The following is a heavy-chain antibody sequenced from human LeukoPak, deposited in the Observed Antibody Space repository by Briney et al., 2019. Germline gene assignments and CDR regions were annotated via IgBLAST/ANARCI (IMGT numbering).Heavy chain of an antibody. J-gene: IGHJ4*02. Sequence: ASVKVSCKASGYTFTSYDINWVRQATGLGLEWMGWMNPNSGNTGYAQKFQGRVTMTRNTSISTAYMELSSLRSEDTAVYYCARLCFISSWYGGFDYWGRGTLVTVSS. D-gene: IGHD6-13*01. CDR3: ARLCFISSWYGGFDY. CDR2: MNPNSGNT. CDR1: GYTFTSYD. V-gene: IGHV1-8*01.